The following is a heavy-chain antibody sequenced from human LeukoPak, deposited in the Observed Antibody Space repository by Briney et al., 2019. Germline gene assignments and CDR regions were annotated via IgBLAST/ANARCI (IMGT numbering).Heavy chain of an antibody. Sequence: PSETLSLTCTVSGGSISSYYWSWIRQPPEKGLEWIGYIYYSGSTNYNPSLKSRVTISVDTSKNQFSLKLSSVTAADTAVYYCARETLGYSYGYGKSWFDPWGQGTLVTVSS. V-gene: IGHV4-59*01. D-gene: IGHD5-18*01. J-gene: IGHJ5*02. CDR1: GGSISSYY. CDR2: IYYSGST. CDR3: ARETLGYSYGYGKSWFDP.